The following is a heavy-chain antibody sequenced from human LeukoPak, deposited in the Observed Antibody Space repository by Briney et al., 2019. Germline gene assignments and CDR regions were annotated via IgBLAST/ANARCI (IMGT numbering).Heavy chain of an antibody. D-gene: IGHD3-22*01. Sequence: SETLSLTCTVSGGSISSYYWGWIRQPPGKGLEWIGSIYYSGSTYYNPSLKSRVTISVDTSKNQFSLKLSSVTAADTAVYYCARRKNYYDSSGFDYWGQGTLVTVSS. CDR3: ARRKNYYDSSGFDY. CDR1: GGSISSYY. J-gene: IGHJ4*02. V-gene: IGHV4-39*01. CDR2: IYYSGST.